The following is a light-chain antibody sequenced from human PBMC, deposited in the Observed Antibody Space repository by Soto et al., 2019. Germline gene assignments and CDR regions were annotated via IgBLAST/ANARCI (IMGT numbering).Light chain of an antibody. CDR2: DTS. J-gene: IGKJ5*01. Sequence: EIVLTQSPATLSLSPGERATLSCRTSQTIRGLLNWYQQRPGQAPRLLIYDTSNRATDIPARFSGSGSGTDVILTISSLDPEDFGVYFCQQRHNWPITFGQGTRLDI. CDR1: QTIRGL. V-gene: IGKV3-11*01. CDR3: QQRHNWPIT.